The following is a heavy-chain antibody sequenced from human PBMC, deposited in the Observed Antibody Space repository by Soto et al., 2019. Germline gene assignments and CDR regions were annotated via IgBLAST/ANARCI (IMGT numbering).Heavy chain of an antibody. J-gene: IGHJ6*03. CDR2: INHSGST. D-gene: IGHD3-3*01. CDR1: GGSFSGYY. Sequence: PSETLSLTCAVYGGSFSGYYWSWIRQPPGKGLEWIGEINHSGSTNYNPSLKSRVTISVDTSKNQFSLKLSSVTAADTAVYYCARGIERFRDYYYYYMDVWGKGTTVTVSS. CDR3: ARGIERFRDYYYYYMDV. V-gene: IGHV4-34*01.